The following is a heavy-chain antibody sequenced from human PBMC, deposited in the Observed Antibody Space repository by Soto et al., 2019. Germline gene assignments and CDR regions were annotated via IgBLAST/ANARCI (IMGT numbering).Heavy chain of an antibody. D-gene: IGHD6-19*01. CDR2: IIPIFGTA. Sequence: SVKVSCKASGGTFSSYAISWVRQAPGQGLEWMGGIIPIFGTANYAQKFQGRVTITADESTSTAYTELSSLRSEDTAVYYCASSSGWYGQGMDVWGQGTTVTVSS. CDR3: ASSSGWYGQGMDV. V-gene: IGHV1-69*13. J-gene: IGHJ6*02. CDR1: GGTFSSYA.